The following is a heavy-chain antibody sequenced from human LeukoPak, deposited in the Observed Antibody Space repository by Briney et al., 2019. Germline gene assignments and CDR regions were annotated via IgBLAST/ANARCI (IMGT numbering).Heavy chain of an antibody. CDR1: GFTFSSYS. V-gene: IGHV3-48*01. CDR2: ISSSSSTI. CDR3: VRGLAAAGH. D-gene: IGHD6-13*01. Sequence: GGSLRLSCAASGFTFSSYSMNWVRQAPGKGLEWVSYISSSSSTIYYADSVKGRFTISRDNAKNSLYLQMNSLRAEDTAVYYCVRGLAAAGHWGQGTLVTVSS. J-gene: IGHJ4*02.